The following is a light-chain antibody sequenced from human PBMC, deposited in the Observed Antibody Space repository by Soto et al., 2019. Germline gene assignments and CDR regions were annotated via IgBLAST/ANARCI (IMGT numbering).Light chain of an antibody. CDR2: DNY. V-gene: IGLV1-51*01. J-gene: IGLJ2*01. CDR3: ATWDSSLSAVV. CDR1: SSNIGNNY. Sequence: QSVLTQPPSVSATPGQKVTISCSGSSSNIGNNYVSWYQQFPGAAPKLLIYDNYWRPSGIPDRFSASKSGTSATLGITGLQTGDKADYYRATWDSSLSAVVVGGGTKVTVL.